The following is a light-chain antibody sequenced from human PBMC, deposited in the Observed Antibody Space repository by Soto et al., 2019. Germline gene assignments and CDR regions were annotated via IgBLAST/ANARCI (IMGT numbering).Light chain of an antibody. CDR2: GNT. CDR3: QTYDDSLSVHYV. Sequence: QSVLTQPPSVSGAPGQKVTISCTGSSSNIGSTYDVQWYQQLPGTAPKLLIHGNTDRPSGVPDRFSGSKSGTSASLAITGLQADDEADYYCQTYDDSLSVHYVFGTETKV. CDR1: SSNIGSTYD. J-gene: IGLJ1*01. V-gene: IGLV1-40*01.